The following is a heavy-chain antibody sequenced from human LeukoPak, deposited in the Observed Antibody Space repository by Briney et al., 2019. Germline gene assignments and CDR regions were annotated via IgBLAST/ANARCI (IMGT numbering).Heavy chain of an antibody. CDR1: GDSVSSNSAA. J-gene: IGHJ5*02. D-gene: IGHD3-10*01. CDR2: TYYRSKWCS. Sequence: SQTLSLTCAISGDSVSSNSAAWNWIRQSPSRGLEWLGRTYYRSKWCSDYAASVRSRITINPDTSKNRFSLQLNSVTPEDTAVYYCAYYGDPPYNWFNPWGQGILVTVSS. CDR3: AYYGDPPYNWFNP. V-gene: IGHV6-1*01.